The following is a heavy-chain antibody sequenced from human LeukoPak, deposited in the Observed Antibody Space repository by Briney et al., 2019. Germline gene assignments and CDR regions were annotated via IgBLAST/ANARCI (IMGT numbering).Heavy chain of an antibody. CDR1: GYTFTSYG. J-gene: IGHJ4*02. D-gene: IGHD3-9*01. CDR2: ISAYNGNT. CDR3: ARVLRHFDWSPFDY. V-gene: IGHV1-18*01. Sequence: VASVKVSCKASGYTFTSYGISWVRQAPGQGLEWMGWISAYNGNTNYAQKLQGRVTMTTDTSTSTAYMELRSLRSDDTAVYYCARVLRHFDWSPFDYWGQGILVTVSS.